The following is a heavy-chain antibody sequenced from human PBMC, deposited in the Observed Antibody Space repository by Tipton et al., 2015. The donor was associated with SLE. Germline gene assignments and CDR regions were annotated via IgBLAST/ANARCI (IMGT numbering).Heavy chain of an antibody. CDR3: ARSGSYPSYYYYMDV. CDR1: GGSISSYY. D-gene: IGHD1-26*01. CDR2: IYYSGST. J-gene: IGHJ6*03. Sequence: TLSLTCTVSGGSISSYYWSWIRQPPGKGLEWIGYIYYSGSTNYNPSLKSRVTISVDTSKNQFSLKLSSVTAADTAVYYCARSGSYPSYYYYMDVWGKGTTVTVCS. V-gene: IGHV4-59*01.